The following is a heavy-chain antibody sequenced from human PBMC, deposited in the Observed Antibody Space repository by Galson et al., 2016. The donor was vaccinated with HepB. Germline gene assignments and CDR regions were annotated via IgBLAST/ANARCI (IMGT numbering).Heavy chain of an antibody. Sequence: SLRLSCAVAGFSVSAHHVGWFRQTPGKGLGCASVLYGGGGTYYSDSVRGRFSVSRDNSNNIVYLHMNSLRVDDTAVYYCVGYGGNSVWGRGTLVTVAS. CDR1: GFSVSAHH. J-gene: IGHJ4*02. CDR2: LYGGGGT. D-gene: IGHD4-23*01. CDR3: VGYGGNSV. V-gene: IGHV3-53*01.